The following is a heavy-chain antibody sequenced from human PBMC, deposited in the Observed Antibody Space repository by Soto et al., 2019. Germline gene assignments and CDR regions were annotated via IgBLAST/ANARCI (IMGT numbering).Heavy chain of an antibody. CDR3: ATFVGPRFGVVTASDY. CDR2: IGTSGDP. V-gene: IGHV3-13*05. CDR1: GFTFSRFD. D-gene: IGHD2-21*02. J-gene: IGHJ4*02. Sequence: GGSLRLSGAASGFTFSRFDLHWVRQVTGKRLEWVSGIGTSGDPYYAVSVKGRFTVSRDNAKNSIFLEMNSLRAGDTAVYYCATFVGPRFGVVTASDYWGQGTLVTVSS.